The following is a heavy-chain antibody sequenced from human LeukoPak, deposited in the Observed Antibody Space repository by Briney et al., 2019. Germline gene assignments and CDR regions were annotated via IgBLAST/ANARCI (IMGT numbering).Heavy chain of an antibody. V-gene: IGHV1-18*04. CDR3: AREGGVVEGMLYIHPNEEDYYGMDV. D-gene: IGHD2-8*01. J-gene: IGHJ6*02. CDR1: GYSFSDYG. Sequence: ASVKVSCRASGYSFSDYGITWLRQAPGQGLEWMGWISIYSRDTKYAQKFQGRVTISTDTSTSTVYMEMRRLTSDDTAVYYCAREGGVVEGMLYIHPNEEDYYGMDVWGQGTTVIVSS. CDR2: ISIYSRDT.